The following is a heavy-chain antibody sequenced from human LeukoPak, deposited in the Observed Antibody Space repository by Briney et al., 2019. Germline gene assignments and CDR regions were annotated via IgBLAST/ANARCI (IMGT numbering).Heavy chain of an antibody. CDR1: GFTFSSYA. J-gene: IGHJ4*02. CDR3: ATDRGWRTSGYYLYYFEY. D-gene: IGHD3-3*01. Sequence: GGSLRLSCAASGFTFSSYAMHWVRQAPGKGLEWVTAILNDGSNKFYAESVKGRFTISRDNTMNSLYLQMSSLRAEDTAVYYCATDRGWRTSGYYLYYFEYWGQGTLVTYSS. V-gene: IGHV3-30*04. CDR2: ILNDGSNK.